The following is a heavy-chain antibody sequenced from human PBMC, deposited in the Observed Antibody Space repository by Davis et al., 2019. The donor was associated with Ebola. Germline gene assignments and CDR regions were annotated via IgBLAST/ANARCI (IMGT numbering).Heavy chain of an antibody. D-gene: IGHD2-21*02. V-gene: IGHV3-30*02. J-gene: IGHJ4*02. CDR1: GFTFNIFD. Sequence: GGSLRLSCVASGFTFNIFDMHRVRQAPGRGLEWVAFVRSHGSDDHYADSVKGRFTISRDNSKNTLYLQMNSLRPEDTAVYYCAIDSDDYCFDYWGQGTLVTVSS. CDR3: AIDSDDYCFDY. CDR2: VRSHGSDD.